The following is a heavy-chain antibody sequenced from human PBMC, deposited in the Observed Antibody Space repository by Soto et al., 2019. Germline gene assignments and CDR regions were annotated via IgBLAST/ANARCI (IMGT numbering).Heavy chain of an antibody. CDR3: AKDRDGAAAGPTKFYGMDV. D-gene: IGHD6-13*01. CDR1: GFTFSSYA. J-gene: IGHJ6*02. V-gene: IGHV3-23*01. CDR2: ISGSGDST. Sequence: EVQLLESGGGLVQPGGSLRLSCAASGFTFSSYAMSWVRQAPGKGLEWVSVISGSGDSTYYADSVRGWFTISRDNSKKTLYLPMNSLRAEDTAVYYCAKDRDGAAAGPTKFYGMDVWGQGTRVTVSS.